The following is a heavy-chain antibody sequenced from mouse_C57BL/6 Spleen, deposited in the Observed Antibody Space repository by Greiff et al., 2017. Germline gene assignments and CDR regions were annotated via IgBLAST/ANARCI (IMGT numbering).Heavy chain of an antibody. V-gene: IGHV1-55*01. CDR3: ARTAHCYGSSSWWAY. D-gene: IGHD1-1*01. Sequence: QVQLQQPGAELVKPGASVKMSCKASGYTFTSYWITWVKQRPGQGLEWIGDIYPGSGSTTYNEKFKSKAHLTVATSSSTAYMQLSSLPSGASAVIYCARTAHCYGSSSWWAYWGQGTLVTVSA. CDR2: IYPGSGST. J-gene: IGHJ3*01. CDR1: GYTFTSYW.